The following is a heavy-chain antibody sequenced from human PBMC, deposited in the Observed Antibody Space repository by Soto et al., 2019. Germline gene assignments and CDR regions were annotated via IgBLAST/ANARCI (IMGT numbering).Heavy chain of an antibody. J-gene: IGHJ6*02. CDR1: GFTFNYYP. CDR2: VSFDGSNK. D-gene: IGHD6-19*01. CDR3: ARLPGPLVAVLYLYPLDRREAMSDVDV. V-gene: IGHV3-30-3*01. Sequence: QMQLVESGGGVVQPGGSLRLSCAASGFTFNYYPMHWVRQAPGKGLEWVAVVSFDGSNKYYADSVKGRFTISKDNSKNTLYLEMNSRRREDTAVYYCARLPGPLVAVLYLYPLDRREAMSDVDVWGQGTTVTASS.